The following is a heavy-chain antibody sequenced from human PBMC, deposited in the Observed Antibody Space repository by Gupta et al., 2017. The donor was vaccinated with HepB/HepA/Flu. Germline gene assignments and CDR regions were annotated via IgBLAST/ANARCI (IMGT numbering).Heavy chain of an antibody. CDR3: ARDTPWGSTKGFDP. D-gene: IGHD2-2*01. J-gene: IGHJ5*02. Sequence: AQKLQGRVTMTTDTSTSTAYMELRSLRSDDTAVYYCARDTPWGSTKGFDPWGQGTLVTVSS. V-gene: IGHV1-18*01.